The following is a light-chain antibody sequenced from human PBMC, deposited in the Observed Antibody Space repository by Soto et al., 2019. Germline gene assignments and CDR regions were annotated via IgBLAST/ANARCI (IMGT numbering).Light chain of an antibody. CDR3: SSYTISSTPV. Sequence: QSALTQPASASGSPGQSLTISCTGTSSDIGGYDVGSCYRQQPATAPKLIFYDVSHRPAGVSSRSSASRSGSTASLTSSGLQAEDDGYYYCSSYTISSTPVFGTGTKLTVL. CDR1: SSDIGGYDV. J-gene: IGLJ1*01. CDR2: DVS. V-gene: IGLV2-14*01.